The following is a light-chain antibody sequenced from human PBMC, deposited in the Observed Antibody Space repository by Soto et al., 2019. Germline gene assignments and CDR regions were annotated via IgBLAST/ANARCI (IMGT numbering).Light chain of an antibody. V-gene: IGLV2-23*02. CDR1: SSDVGSYNL. J-gene: IGLJ3*02. CDR3: CSYASSGTV. Sequence: QSALTQPASVSGSPGQSITISCTGTSSDVGSYNLVSWYQQHPGKAPKLMIYEVIRRPSGVSNRFSGSKSGNTASLTISGLQAEDEADYYCCSYASSGTVFGGGTKLTVL. CDR2: EVI.